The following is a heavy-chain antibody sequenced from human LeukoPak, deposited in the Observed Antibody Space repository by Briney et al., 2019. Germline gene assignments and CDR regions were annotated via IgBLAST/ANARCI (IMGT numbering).Heavy chain of an antibody. CDR3: ASYDYVWGSYRN. CDR2: TYYKSKWYN. J-gene: IGHJ4*02. Sequence: PSQTLSLTCAISGDSVSSNSVTWNWIRQSPSRGLEWLGRTYYKSKWYNDYAVSVKSRITINPDTSKNQFSLQLNSVTPEDTAVFYCASYDYVWGSYRNWGQGTLVTVPS. V-gene: IGHV6-1*01. CDR1: GDSVSSNSVT. D-gene: IGHD3-16*02.